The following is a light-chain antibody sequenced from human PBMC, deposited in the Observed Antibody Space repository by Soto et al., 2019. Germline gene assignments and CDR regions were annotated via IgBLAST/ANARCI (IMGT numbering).Light chain of an antibody. V-gene: IGLV1-47*01. CDR3: TSWDETLSGPL. CDR1: ISNIGSNS. Sequence: SVLTQPPSASGTPGQRVTISCVGSISNIGSNSVYWYQQFPGTAPKLLIYRNNQRPSGVPDRFSGSTSGTAASLAISGLRSEDEAYYYCTSWDETLSGPLFGGGTKLTVL. J-gene: IGLJ3*02. CDR2: RNN.